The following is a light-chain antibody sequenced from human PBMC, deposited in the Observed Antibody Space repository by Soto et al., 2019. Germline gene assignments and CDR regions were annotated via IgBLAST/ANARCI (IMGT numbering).Light chain of an antibody. V-gene: IGLV3-21*04. J-gene: IGLJ2*01. CDR2: YDT. Sequence: SYELTQPPSVSLAPGKTARITCGGNNIESKTVHWYQQKPDQAPVLVVYYDTDRPSGIPERFSGSNSGNTATLTISRVEAGDDADYYCQVWDSGNDHHVVFGGGTKLTVL. CDR1: NIESKT. CDR3: QVWDSGNDHHVV.